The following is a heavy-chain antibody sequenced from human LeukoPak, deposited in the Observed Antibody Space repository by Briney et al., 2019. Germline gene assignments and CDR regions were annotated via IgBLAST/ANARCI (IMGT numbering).Heavy chain of an antibody. Sequence: SETLSLTCTVSGGSISSSSYYWGWIRQPPGKGLEWIGSIYYSGSTYYNPSLKSRVTISVDTSKNQFSLKLSSVTAADTAVYYCARSGIAAAGTGAGAVYWGQGTLVTVSS. V-gene: IGHV4-39*01. CDR1: GGSISSSSYY. J-gene: IGHJ4*02. CDR3: ARSGIAAAGTGAGAVY. D-gene: IGHD6-13*01. CDR2: IYYSGST.